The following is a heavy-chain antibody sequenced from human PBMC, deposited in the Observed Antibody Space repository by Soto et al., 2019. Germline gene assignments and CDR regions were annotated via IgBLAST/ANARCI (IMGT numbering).Heavy chain of an antibody. CDR1: GFTFSSYG. Sequence: QVQLVESGGGVVQPGRSLRLSCAASGFTFSSYGMHWVRQAPGKGLEWVAVISYDGSNKYYADSVKGRFTISGDNSKNTRYLQMNSLRAEDTAVYYCAKEEATVNPWYFDLWGRGTLVTVSS. CDR3: AKEEATVNPWYFDL. J-gene: IGHJ2*01. V-gene: IGHV3-30*18. D-gene: IGHD4-4*01. CDR2: ISYDGSNK.